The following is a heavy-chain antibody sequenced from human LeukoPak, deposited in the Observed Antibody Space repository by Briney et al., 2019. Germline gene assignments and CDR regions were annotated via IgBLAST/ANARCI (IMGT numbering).Heavy chain of an antibody. V-gene: IGHV3-23*01. CDR1: GFTFDSHA. CDR2: ISGSGVST. Sequence: GGSLRLSGEASGFTFDSHAIGWVRQAPGKGLKWVSAISGSGVSTYYADSVKGRFTISRDNSKNTLYLQMDSLRAEDTAVYYCAKSPVAASGVYYFDYWGQGTLVTVSS. D-gene: IGHD6-19*01. J-gene: IGHJ4*02. CDR3: AKSPVAASGVYYFDY.